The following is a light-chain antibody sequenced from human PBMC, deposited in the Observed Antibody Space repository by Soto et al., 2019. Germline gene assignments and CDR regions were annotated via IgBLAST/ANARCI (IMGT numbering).Light chain of an antibody. V-gene: IGKV3-15*01. CDR3: QQYINWPPT. J-gene: IGKJ1*01. Sequence: IVMTQSPSTLSVSPGERATLSCRARQRLSSNLAWYQQRPGQAPRLLIYGASIRATDIPARFIGSGSGTEFTLTISSLPSEDFAVYYCQQYINWPPTFGQGTKVDIK. CDR2: GAS. CDR1: QRLSSN.